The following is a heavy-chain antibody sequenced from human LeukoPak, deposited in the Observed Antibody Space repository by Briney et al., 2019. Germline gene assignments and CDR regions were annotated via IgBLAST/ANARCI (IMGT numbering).Heavy chain of an antibody. CDR1: GFTLNTYW. Sequence: PGESLRLSCAASGFTLNTYWMIWVRQAPGKGLEWVANINKDGSEKYCVESVKGRFTISRDNAKNSLYLQMNSLRAEDTAVYYCARYEMDVWGQGTTVTVSS. CDR2: INKDGSEK. CDR3: ARYEMDV. V-gene: IGHV3-7*01. D-gene: IGHD3-3*01. J-gene: IGHJ6*02.